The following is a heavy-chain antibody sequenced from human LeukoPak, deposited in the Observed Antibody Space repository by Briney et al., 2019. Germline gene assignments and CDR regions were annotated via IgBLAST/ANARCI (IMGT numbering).Heavy chain of an antibody. CDR1: GFTFSDYY. CDR3: ARAGWIQLWLPDY. J-gene: IGHJ4*02. V-gene: IGHV3-11*04. D-gene: IGHD5-18*01. Sequence: GGSLRLSCAASGFTFSDYYMSWIRQAPGKGLEWVSYISSSGSTIYYADSVKGRFTISRDNTKNSLYLQINSLRAEDTAVYYCARAGWIQLWLPDYWGQGTLVTVSS. CDR2: ISSSGSTI.